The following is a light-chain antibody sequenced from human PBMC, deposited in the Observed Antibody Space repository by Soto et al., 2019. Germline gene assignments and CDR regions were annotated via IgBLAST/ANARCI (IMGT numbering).Light chain of an antibody. CDR1: QDISNY. V-gene: IGKV1-39*01. J-gene: IGKJ3*01. CDR2: AAS. CDR3: QQSYSTPFT. Sequence: PSSLSASVGDRVTITCQASQDISNYLNWHQQKPGKAPKLLIYAASSLQSGVPSRFSGSGSGTDFTLTISSLQPEDFATYYCQQSYSTPFTFGPGTKVDIK.